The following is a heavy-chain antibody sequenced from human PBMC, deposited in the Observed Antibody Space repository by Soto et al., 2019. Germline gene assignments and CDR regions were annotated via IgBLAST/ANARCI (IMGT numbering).Heavy chain of an antibody. CDR3: ARSPYDYGGSFDF. Sequence: GGSLRLSCAASGFTFSDYYMSWIRQAPGKGLEWVSYISSSSSYTNYADSVKGRFTISRDNAKNSLYLQMNSLRAEDTAVYYCARSPYDYGGSFDFWGQGTLVTVSS. J-gene: IGHJ4*02. CDR1: GFTFSDYY. D-gene: IGHD4-17*01. CDR2: ISSSSSYT. V-gene: IGHV3-11*03.